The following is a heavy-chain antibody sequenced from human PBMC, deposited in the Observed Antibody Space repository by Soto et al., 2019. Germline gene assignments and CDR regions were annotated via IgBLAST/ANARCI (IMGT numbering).Heavy chain of an antibody. D-gene: IGHD1-26*01. CDR3: AAWDSSNNP. J-gene: IGHJ5*02. Sequence: GGSLRLSCVASGFSFSNFWMNWVRQTPGRGLEWVANINPDGSAQTYVDSVKGRFTVSRDNAKNSLYLQMNSLRGEDTAVYFRAAWDSSNNPWGQGTLVTVSS. CDR2: INPDGSAQ. CDR1: GFSFSNFW. V-gene: IGHV3-7*01.